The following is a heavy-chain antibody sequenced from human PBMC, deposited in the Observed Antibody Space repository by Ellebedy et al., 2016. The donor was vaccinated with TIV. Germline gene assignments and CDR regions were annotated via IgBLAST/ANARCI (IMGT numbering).Heavy chain of an antibody. V-gene: IGHV3-7*01. Sequence: GESLKISCAASGLTFTDYWMNWFRQAPGKGLEWVANIKQDGSEQNYVGSVKGRFTISRDNAKNSLSLQMNTLRTEDTAVYYWAGGRGWLVDYWGQGIMVTVSS. J-gene: IGHJ4*02. CDR3: AGGRGWLVDY. CDR1: GLTFTDYW. CDR2: IKQDGSEQ. D-gene: IGHD6-19*01.